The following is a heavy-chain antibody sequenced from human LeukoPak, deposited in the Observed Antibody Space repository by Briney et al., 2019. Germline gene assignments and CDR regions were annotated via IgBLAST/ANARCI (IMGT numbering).Heavy chain of an antibody. CDR3: ARDRWLYSYGYSPLDY. CDR2: INPSGGST. D-gene: IGHD5-18*01. Sequence: GASVKVSCKASGYTFTSYYMHWVRQAPGRGLEWMGIINPSGGSTSYAQKFQGRVTMTRDTSTSTVYMELSSLRSEDTAVYYCARDRWLYSYGYSPLDYWGQGTLVTVSS. V-gene: IGHV1-46*01. J-gene: IGHJ4*02. CDR1: GYTFTSYY.